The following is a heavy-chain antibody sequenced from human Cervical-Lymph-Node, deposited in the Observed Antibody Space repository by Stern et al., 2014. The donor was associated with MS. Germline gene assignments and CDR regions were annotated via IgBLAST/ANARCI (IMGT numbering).Heavy chain of an antibody. CDR1: GGDFDTFA. D-gene: IGHD3-10*01. Sequence: QVQLVESGAEVKKPGSSVKGSCKASGGDFDTFAISWVRQAPGQGLEWMGGIVPVFGTVEYAQKFQGRVTITAEMSTSTSYMEVTNLRSEDTAVYYCAREISSLALDVWCQGTTVTVS. V-gene: IGHV1-69*06. J-gene: IGHJ6*02. CDR3: AREISSLALDV. CDR2: IVPVFGTV.